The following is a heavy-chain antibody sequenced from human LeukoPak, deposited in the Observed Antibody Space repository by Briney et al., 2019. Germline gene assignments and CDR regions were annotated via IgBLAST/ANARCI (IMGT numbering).Heavy chain of an antibody. Sequence: SETLSLTCTVSGGSISSYYWSWLRQPPGKGLEWVGYIYYSGSTNYNPSLESRVTISVDASKDQFSLTLSSVTAADTAVYYCARRAIVGATMEGYYYYGMDVWGQGTTVTVSS. CDR1: GGSISSYY. D-gene: IGHD1-26*01. CDR3: ARRAIVGATMEGYYYYGMDV. V-gene: IGHV4-59*08. J-gene: IGHJ6*02. CDR2: IYYSGST.